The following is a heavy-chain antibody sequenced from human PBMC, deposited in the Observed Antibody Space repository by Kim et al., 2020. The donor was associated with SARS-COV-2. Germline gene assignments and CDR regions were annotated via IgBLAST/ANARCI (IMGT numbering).Heavy chain of an antibody. V-gene: IGHV4-59*01. CDR1: GGSISSYY. D-gene: IGHD1-26*01. CDR3: ARDPLVGANHRYFDL. J-gene: IGHJ2*01. Sequence: SETLSLTCTVSGGSISSYYWSWIRHPPGKGLEWIGYIYYSGSTNYNPSLKSRVTISVDTSKNQFSLKLSSVTAADTAVYYCARDPLVGANHRYFDLWGRGNLVTVSS. CDR2: IYYSGST.